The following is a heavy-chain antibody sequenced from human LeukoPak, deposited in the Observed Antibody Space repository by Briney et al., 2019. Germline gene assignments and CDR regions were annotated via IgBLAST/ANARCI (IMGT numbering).Heavy chain of an antibody. Sequence: SETLSPTCTVSGGSISSSSYYWGWIRQPPGKGLEWIGSIYYSGSTIYNPSLNTRVTISVDTSKNQFSLKLSSVTAADTAVYYCARWVVDYYYYYMDVWGKGTTVTISS. J-gene: IGHJ6*03. CDR2: IYYSGST. V-gene: IGHV4-39*07. CDR3: ARWVVDYYYYYMDV. D-gene: IGHD2-15*01. CDR1: GGSISSSSYY.